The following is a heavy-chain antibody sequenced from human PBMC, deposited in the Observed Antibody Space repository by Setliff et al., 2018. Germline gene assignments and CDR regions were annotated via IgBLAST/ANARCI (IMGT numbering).Heavy chain of an antibody. CDR1: GYSISSGYY. CDR2: VRHRGST. V-gene: IGHV4-38-2*01. D-gene: IGHD3-3*01. J-gene: IGHJ4*02. Sequence: PSETLSLTCAVSGYSISSGYYWGWIRQPPGKGLEWLGSVRHRGSTYYNPSLKSRVTISIDASKNQFSLKLDSVTAADTAVYYCARTDGYYNFYAYWGQGTLVTVS. CDR3: ARTDGYYNFYAY.